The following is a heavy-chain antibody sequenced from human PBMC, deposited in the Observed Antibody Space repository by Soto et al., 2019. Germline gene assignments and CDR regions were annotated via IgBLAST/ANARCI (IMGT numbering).Heavy chain of an antibody. V-gene: IGHV3-30*03. CDR1: GFTFSSFG. Sequence: GGSLRLSCVGSGFTFSSFGMHWVRQAPGKGLEWVAYIFYDGSAQYYGDSVKGRFTISRDNSKKTLHLEMKSLRSEDTAVYYCARFLLGYCSGGSCYSRHDAFDIWGQGTMVTVSS. CDR2: IFYDGSAQ. CDR3: ARFLLGYCSGGSCYSRHDAFDI. J-gene: IGHJ3*02. D-gene: IGHD2-15*01.